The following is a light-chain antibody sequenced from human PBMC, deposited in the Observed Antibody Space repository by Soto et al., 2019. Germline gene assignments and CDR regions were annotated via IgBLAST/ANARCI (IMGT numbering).Light chain of an antibody. J-gene: IGKJ2*01. CDR1: RNINNY. Sequence: DIPMTQSPSSLSASVGDTVTITCRASRNINNYLNWYQQKPGRAPQLLIYVASSLQSGVPSRFSGSGSGTDFTLTISSLQPEDFAIYYCQQGFSTPRTFGQGTTLEIK. V-gene: IGKV1-39*01. CDR2: VAS. CDR3: QQGFSTPRT.